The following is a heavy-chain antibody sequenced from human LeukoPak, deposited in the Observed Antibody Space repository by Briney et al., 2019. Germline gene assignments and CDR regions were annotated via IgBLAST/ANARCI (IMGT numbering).Heavy chain of an antibody. D-gene: IGHD6-19*01. CDR1: GFTFSSYA. CDR2: ISYDGSNK. CDR3: ARVYQQWLLIFDVY. Sequence: GGSLRLSCAASGFTFSSYAMRWVRQAPGKGLEWVAVISYDGSNKYYADSVKGRFTISRDNSKNTLYLQMNSLRAEDTAVYYCARVYQQWLLIFDVYWGQGTLVTVSS. J-gene: IGHJ4*02. V-gene: IGHV3-30*04.